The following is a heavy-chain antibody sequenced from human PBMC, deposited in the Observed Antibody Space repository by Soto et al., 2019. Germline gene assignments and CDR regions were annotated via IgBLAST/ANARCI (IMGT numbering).Heavy chain of an antibody. Sequence: AGGSLRLSCAASGFTFSSYWMSWVRQAPGKGLEWVANIKQDGSEKYYVDSVKGRFTISRDNAKNSLYLQMNSLRAEDTAVYYCARARPPYYDFWSGYYLVNYFDYWGQGTLVTVSS. D-gene: IGHD3-3*01. CDR2: IKQDGSEK. V-gene: IGHV3-7*01. CDR3: ARARPPYYDFWSGYYLVNYFDY. CDR1: GFTFSSYW. J-gene: IGHJ4*02.